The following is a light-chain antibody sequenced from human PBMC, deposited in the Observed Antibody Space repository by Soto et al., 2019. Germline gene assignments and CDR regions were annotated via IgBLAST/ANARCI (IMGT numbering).Light chain of an antibody. Sequence: DIQMTQSPSTLSASVGDRVTITCRASQSISYWLAWYQQKPRKAPNLLIYKASSLESGVPSRFSGSGSGTEFTLTINSLEPDDFATYYCQQYSNYPLTFGGGTKVEI. CDR2: KAS. J-gene: IGKJ4*02. CDR1: QSISYW. V-gene: IGKV1-5*03. CDR3: QQYSNYPLT.